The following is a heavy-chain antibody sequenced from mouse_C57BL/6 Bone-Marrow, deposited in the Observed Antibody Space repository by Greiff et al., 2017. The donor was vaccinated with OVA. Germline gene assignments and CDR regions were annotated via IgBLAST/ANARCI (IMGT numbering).Heavy chain of an antibody. Sequence: VQLQQPGAELVMPGASVKLSCKASGYTFTSYWMHWVKQRPGQGLDWIGEIDPSDSYTNYNQKLKGKYTLPEEQSSSTDYMQLSSVTSDDSAVYYCARGARMYYWGQGTAVTVSS. CDR3: ARGARMYY. CDR1: GYTFTSYW. J-gene: IGHJ4*01. CDR2: IDPSDSYT. V-gene: IGHV1-69*01.